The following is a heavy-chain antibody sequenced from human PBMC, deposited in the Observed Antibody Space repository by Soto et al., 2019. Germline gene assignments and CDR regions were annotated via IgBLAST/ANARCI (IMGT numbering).Heavy chain of an antibody. Sequence: QVQLVQSGAEVKKPGSSVKVSCKASGGTFSSYAISWVRQAPGQGLEWMGEIISMFGAAMYAQKFQGRVTITADESASTAYMGLSSLRSEDTAVYYCARGGKERFRGSGMDVWGQGTTVTVS. D-gene: IGHD1-1*01. J-gene: IGHJ6*02. CDR1: GGTFSSYA. CDR3: ARGGKERFRGSGMDV. CDR2: IISMFGAA. V-gene: IGHV1-69*01.